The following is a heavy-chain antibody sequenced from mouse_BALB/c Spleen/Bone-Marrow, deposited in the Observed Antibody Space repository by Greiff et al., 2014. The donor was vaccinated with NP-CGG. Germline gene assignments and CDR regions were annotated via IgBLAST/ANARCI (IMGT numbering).Heavy chain of an antibody. CDR2: INPYNGGT. D-gene: IGHD2-10*02. V-gene: IGHV1-18*01. CDR3: ARLYGNYAWFAY. CDR1: GYSFTGYT. Sequence: VQLKQSGPELVKPGASMKISCKASGYSFTGYTMSWVKQSHGKNLEWIGLINPYNGGTSYNQKFKGKATLTVDRSSSTAYMELLSLTSEDSAVYYCARLYGNYAWFAYWGQGTLVTVSA. J-gene: IGHJ3*01.